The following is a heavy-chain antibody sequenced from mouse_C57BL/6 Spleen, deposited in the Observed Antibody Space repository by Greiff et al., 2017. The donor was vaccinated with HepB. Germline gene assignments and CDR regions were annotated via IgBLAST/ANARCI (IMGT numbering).Heavy chain of an antibody. V-gene: IGHV1-76*01. CDR2: IYPGSGNT. J-gene: IGHJ2*01. CDR3: ARWYYAFDY. CDR1: GYTFTDYY. Sequence: VQLQQSGAELVRPGASVKLSCTASGYTFTDYYINWVKQRPGQGLEWIARIYPGSGNTYYNEKFKGKATLTAEKSSSTAYMQLSSLTSEDSAVYFCARWYYAFDYWGQGTTLTVSS. D-gene: IGHD1-1*01.